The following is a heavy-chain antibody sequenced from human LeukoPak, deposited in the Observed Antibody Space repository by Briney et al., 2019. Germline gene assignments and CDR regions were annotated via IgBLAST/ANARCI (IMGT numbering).Heavy chain of an antibody. Sequence: GGSLRLSCAASGFTFSSYGMHWVRQAPGKGLEWVAVIWYDGSNKYYADSVKGRFTISRDNSKNTLYLQMNSLKTEDTAVYYCTTGWHGSGSYWDYWGQGTLVTVSS. CDR2: IWYDGSNK. CDR1: GFTFSSYG. J-gene: IGHJ4*02. D-gene: IGHD3-10*01. V-gene: IGHV3-33*01. CDR3: TTGWHGSGSYWDY.